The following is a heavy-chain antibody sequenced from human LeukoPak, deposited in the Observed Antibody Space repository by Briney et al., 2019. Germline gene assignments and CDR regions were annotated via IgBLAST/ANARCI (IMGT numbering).Heavy chain of an antibody. Sequence: KSSETLSLTCTVSGGSISSYYWSWIRQPPGKGLEWIGYIYYSGGTNYNPSLKSRVTISVDTSKNQFSLKLSSVTAADTAVYYCARFKAAAIYYYYYGMDVWGQGTTVTVSS. D-gene: IGHD6-13*01. J-gene: IGHJ6*02. V-gene: IGHV4-59*01. CDR2: IYYSGGT. CDR1: GGSISSYY. CDR3: ARFKAAAIYYYYYGMDV.